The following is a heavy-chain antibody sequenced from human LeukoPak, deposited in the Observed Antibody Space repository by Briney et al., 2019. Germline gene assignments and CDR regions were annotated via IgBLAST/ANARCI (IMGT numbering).Heavy chain of an antibody. Sequence: SETLSLTCAVYGVSFSGDYWSWIRQPPGKGLEWIGEINHSGSTNYNPSLKSRVTISVDTSKNQFSLKLSSVTAADTAVYYCARGPSTVTTNRVYFDYWGQGTRVTVSS. D-gene: IGHD4-17*01. CDR2: INHSGST. CDR3: ARGPSTVTTNRVYFDY. CDR1: GVSFSGDY. J-gene: IGHJ4*02. V-gene: IGHV4-34*01.